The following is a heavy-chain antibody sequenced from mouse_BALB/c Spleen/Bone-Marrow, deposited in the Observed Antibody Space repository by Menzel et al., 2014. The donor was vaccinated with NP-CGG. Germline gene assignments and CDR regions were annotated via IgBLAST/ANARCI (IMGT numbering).Heavy chain of an antibody. Sequence: EVKLMESGGGLVKPGGSLKLSCAASGFAFSSYDMSWVRQTPEKRLEWAAYISSGGGSTYYPDTVKGRFTISRDNAKNTLYLQMSSLKSEDTAMYYCARPLYYYGSSPFYAMDYWGQGTSVTVSS. CDR2: ISSGGGST. CDR3: ARPLYYYGSSPFYAMDY. D-gene: IGHD1-1*01. V-gene: IGHV5-12-1*01. CDR1: GFAFSSYD. J-gene: IGHJ4*01.